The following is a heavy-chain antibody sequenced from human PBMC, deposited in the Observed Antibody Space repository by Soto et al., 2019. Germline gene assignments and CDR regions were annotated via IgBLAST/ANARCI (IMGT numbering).Heavy chain of an antibody. D-gene: IGHD6-6*01. Sequence: PSETLSLTCTVSGGSISSYYWSWIRQPPGKGLEWIGYIYYSGSTNYNPSLKSRVTISVDTSKNQFSLKLSSVTAADTAVYYCARQYSSSSKAPLDYWGQGTLVTVSS. V-gene: IGHV4-59*08. CDR2: IYYSGST. J-gene: IGHJ4*02. CDR3: ARQYSSSSKAPLDY. CDR1: GGSISSYY.